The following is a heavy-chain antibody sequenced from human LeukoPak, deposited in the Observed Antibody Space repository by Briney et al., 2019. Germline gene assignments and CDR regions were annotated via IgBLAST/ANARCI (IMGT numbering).Heavy chain of an antibody. J-gene: IGHJ4*02. Sequence: PGGSLRLSCAASGFTFSSCSMNWVRQAPGKGLEWVSSISSSSSYIYYADSVKGRFTISRDNAKNSLYLQMNSLRAEDTAVYYCARDNYDSSGYDFDYWGQGTLVTVSS. V-gene: IGHV3-21*01. D-gene: IGHD3-22*01. CDR3: ARDNYDSSGYDFDY. CDR1: GFTFSSCS. CDR2: ISSSSSYI.